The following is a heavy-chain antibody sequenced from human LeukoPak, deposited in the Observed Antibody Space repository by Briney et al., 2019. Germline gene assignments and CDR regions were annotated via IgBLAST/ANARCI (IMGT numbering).Heavy chain of an antibody. Sequence: SVKVSCKASGGTFSSYAISWVRQAPGQGLEWMGGIIPIFGTANYAQRFQGRVTITADESTSTAYMELSSLRSENTAVYYCARVVLSGWYYFDYWGQGTLSPSPQ. V-gene: IGHV1-69*13. J-gene: IGHJ4*02. CDR2: IIPIFGTA. CDR3: ARVVLSGWYYFDY. CDR1: GGTFSSYA. D-gene: IGHD6-13*01.